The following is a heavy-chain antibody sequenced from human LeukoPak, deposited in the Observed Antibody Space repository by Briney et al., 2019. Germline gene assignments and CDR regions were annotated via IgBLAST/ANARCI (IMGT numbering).Heavy chain of an antibody. J-gene: IGHJ4*02. CDR1: GYTFTSYD. D-gene: IGHD3-22*01. Sequence: ASVKVSCKASGYTFTSYDINWVRQATGQGLEWMGWMNPNSGNTGYAQKFQGRVTITRNTSISTAYMELSSLRSEDTAVYYCARAIGEYDSSGYYWFDYWGQGTLVTVSS. CDR2: MNPNSGNT. CDR3: ARAIGEYDSSGYYWFDY. V-gene: IGHV1-8*03.